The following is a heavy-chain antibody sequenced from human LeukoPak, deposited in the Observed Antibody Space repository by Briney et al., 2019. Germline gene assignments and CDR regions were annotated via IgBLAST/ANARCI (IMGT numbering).Heavy chain of an antibody. D-gene: IGHD4-17*01. V-gene: IGHV3-23*01. Sequence: GGSLRLSCAASGFTFSSYAMSWVRQAPGKGLEWVSAISGSGGSTYYADSVKGRFTISRDNSKNTLYLQMNSLRAEDTAVYYCAEGVHYGDYVFDYWGQGTLVTVSS. J-gene: IGHJ4*02. CDR1: GFTFSSYA. CDR3: AEGVHYGDYVFDY. CDR2: ISGSGGST.